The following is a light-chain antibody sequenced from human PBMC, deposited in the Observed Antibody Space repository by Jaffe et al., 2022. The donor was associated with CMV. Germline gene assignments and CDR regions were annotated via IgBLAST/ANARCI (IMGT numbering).Light chain of an antibody. Sequence: DIQMTQSPSSLSASVGDRVTITCRASQSISSYLNWYQQKPGKAPKLLIYAATSLQSGVPSRFSGSGSGRDFTLSISSLQPEDFATYYCQQSYSMPLTFGGGTEVEIK. V-gene: IGKV1-39*01. CDR1: QSISSY. CDR3: QQSYSMPLT. CDR2: AAT. J-gene: IGKJ4*01.